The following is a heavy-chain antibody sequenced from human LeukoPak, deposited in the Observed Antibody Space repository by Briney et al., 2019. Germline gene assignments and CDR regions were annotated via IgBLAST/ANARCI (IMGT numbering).Heavy chain of an antibody. CDR3: AKGISGSSTFDY. D-gene: IGHD1-26*01. CDR2: ISGSGEST. J-gene: IGHJ4*02. CDR1: GFTFSSYA. V-gene: IGHV3-23*01. Sequence: GGSLRLSCAASGFTFSSYAMSWVRQAPGKGLEWVSAISGSGESTYYADSVKGRFTISRDNSKNTLYLQMNSLRVEDTAVYYCAKGISGSSTFDYWGQGTLVTVSS.